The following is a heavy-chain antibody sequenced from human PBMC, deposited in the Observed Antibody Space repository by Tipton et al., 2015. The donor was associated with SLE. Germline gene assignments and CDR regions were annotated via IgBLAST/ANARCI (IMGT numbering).Heavy chain of an antibody. CDR3: AREVKSGRYDWFDP. J-gene: IGHJ5*02. D-gene: IGHD1-26*01. CDR1: GGPISRGNYY. Sequence: TLSLTCTVSGGPISRGNYYWTWIRQHPGKGLERSGYIYDTETTYYNPSLKSRVTMSIDRSKNHFSLRLRSVSAADTAIYYCAREVKSGRYDWFDPWGQGTLVTVSS. V-gene: IGHV4-31*03. CDR2: IYDTETT.